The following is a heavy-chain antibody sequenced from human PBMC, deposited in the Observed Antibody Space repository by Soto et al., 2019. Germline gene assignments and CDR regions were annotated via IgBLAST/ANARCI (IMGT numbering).Heavy chain of an antibody. D-gene: IGHD2-21*01. Sequence: QVQLVQSGAELKKTGSSVKVSCRASGDTFSSYAVNWVRQAPGRGLEWMGRIITVLGTTDYAQNFKGRLTLTAEKSTKTVYMELSSLRSEDTAGYYCARRRYCGYDCYHKHYYGMDVLGQGTTVTVAS. CDR2: IITVLGTT. V-gene: IGHV1-69*08. J-gene: IGHJ6*02. CDR3: ARRRYCGYDCYHKHYYGMDV. CDR1: GDTFSSYA.